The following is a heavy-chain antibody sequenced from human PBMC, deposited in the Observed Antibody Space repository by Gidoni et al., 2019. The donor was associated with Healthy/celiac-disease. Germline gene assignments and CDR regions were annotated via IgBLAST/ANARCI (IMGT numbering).Heavy chain of an antibody. Sequence: VQLVESGGGVVQPGRSLRLSCAAAGFTFSGYAMQWVRQAQGKGLEWVAVISYDGSNKYYADSVKGRFTISRDNSKNTLYLQMNSLRAEDTAVYYCARPGFHYYYMDVWGKGTTVTVSS. CDR1: GFTFSGYA. J-gene: IGHJ6*03. V-gene: IGHV3-30*04. CDR2: ISYDGSNK. CDR3: ARPGFHYYYMDV.